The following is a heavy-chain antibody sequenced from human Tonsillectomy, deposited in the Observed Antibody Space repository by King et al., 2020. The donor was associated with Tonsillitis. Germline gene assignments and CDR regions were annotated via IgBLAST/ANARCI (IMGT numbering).Heavy chain of an antibody. CDR3: ARDRGAYEDFYYGMDV. CDR2: MWYDGSNN. Sequence: VQLVESGGGVVQPGRSLRLSCAASGSTLSSYGMHWVRQAPGKGLEWVGVMWYDGSNNYYSDSVRGRFTISRDNYKNTQYLQMNSLRAEDTAVYYCARDRGAYEDFYYGMDVWGQGTTVTVSS. J-gene: IGHJ6*02. CDR1: GSTLSSYG. D-gene: IGHD5-12*01. V-gene: IGHV3-33*01.